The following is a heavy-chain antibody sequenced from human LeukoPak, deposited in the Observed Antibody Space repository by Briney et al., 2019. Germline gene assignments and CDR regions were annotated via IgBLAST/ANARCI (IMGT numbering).Heavy chain of an antibody. CDR3: ARDLSGPTVTTPDY. J-gene: IGHJ4*02. Sequence: ASVKVSCKASGYTFTAYYMHWVRQAPGHPLEWMGIIYPNGGYTSFAQKFQGRVTMTRDTSTTTVYMEVSSLRSEDTAVYYCARDLSGPTVTTPDYWGQGTLVTVSS. CDR1: GYTFTAYY. D-gene: IGHD1-1*01. V-gene: IGHV1-46*01. CDR2: IYPNGGYT.